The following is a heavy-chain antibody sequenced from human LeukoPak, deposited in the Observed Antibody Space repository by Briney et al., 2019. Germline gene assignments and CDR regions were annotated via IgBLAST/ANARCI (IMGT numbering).Heavy chain of an antibody. V-gene: IGHV3-43*01. D-gene: IGHD6-19*01. CDR3: AKDIGLAVATQLDY. CDR2: ISWDGGST. Sequence: GGSLRLSCAAPGFTFDDYTMHWVRQAPGKGLEWVSLISWDGGSTYYADSVKGRFTISRDNSKNSLYLQMNSLRTEDTALYYCAKDIGLAVATQLDYWGQGTLVTVSS. J-gene: IGHJ4*02. CDR1: GFTFDDYT.